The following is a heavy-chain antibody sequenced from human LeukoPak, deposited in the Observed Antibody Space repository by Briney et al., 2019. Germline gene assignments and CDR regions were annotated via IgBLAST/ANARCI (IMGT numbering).Heavy chain of an antibody. V-gene: IGHV1-3*01. CDR1: GYTFTSYA. CDR3: ARDFWSLIEVPGNAFDI. CDR2: INAGNGNT. D-gene: IGHD3-3*01. J-gene: IGHJ3*02. Sequence: ASVKVSCKASGYTFTSYAMHWVRQAPGQRLEWMGWINAGNGNTKYSQKFQGRVTITRDTSASTAYMELSSLRSEDTAVYYCARDFWSLIEVPGNAFDIWGQGTMVTVSS.